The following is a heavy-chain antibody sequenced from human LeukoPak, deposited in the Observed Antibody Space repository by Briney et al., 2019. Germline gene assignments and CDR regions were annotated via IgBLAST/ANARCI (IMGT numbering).Heavy chain of an antibody. CDR1: GFTFSSYA. D-gene: IGHD3-10*01. CDR3: AKEAMIWFGLNWFDP. Sequence: GSLRLSCSASGFTFSSYAISWVRPAPGKGLEWVSAISGSGGSTYYADSVKGRFTISRDNSKNTLYLQMNSLRAEDTAVYYCAKEAMIWFGLNWFDPWGQGTLVTVSS. V-gene: IGHV3-23*01. J-gene: IGHJ5*02. CDR2: ISGSGGST.